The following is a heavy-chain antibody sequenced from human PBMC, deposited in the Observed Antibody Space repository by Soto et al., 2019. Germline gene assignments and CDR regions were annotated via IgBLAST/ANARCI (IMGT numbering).Heavy chain of an antibody. V-gene: IGHV4-38-2*01. CDR3: ARADYDFWSGYYWFDP. J-gene: IGHJ5*02. CDR1: GDSISSGYY. CDR2: IYHRGST. Sequence: SETLSLTCAVSGDSISSGYYWGWIRQPPGKGLEWIGYIYHRGSTYYSPSLKSRVTISVDTSTNQFSLKVTSVTAADTAVYYCARADYDFWSGYYWFDPWGQGTLVT. D-gene: IGHD3-3*01.